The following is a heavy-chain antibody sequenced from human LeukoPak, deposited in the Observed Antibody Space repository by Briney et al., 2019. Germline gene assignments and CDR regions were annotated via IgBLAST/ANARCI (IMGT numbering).Heavy chain of an antibody. Sequence: GGSLRLSCAASGFTFSGYWMHWVRQAPGKGLVWVSRINSDGSSTNYADSVKGRFTISRDNAKNTLYLQMNSLRAEDTAVYYXXXXXXXXVXXPFXIWGQGTMVXXSX. V-gene: IGHV3-74*01. D-gene: IGHD5-18*01. J-gene: IGHJ3*02. CDR2: INSDGSST. CDR3: XXXXXXXVXXPFXI. CDR1: GFTFSGYW.